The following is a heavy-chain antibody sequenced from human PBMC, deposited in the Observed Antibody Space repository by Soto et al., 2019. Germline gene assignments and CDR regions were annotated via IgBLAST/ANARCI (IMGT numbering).Heavy chain of an antibody. CDR2: MNPNSGNT. V-gene: IGHV1-8*01. CDR3: ARMNYYDSSGDAFDI. Sequence: SVKVSCKTSGDTFTSHDINSVRLATGQGLEWMGWMNPNSGNTGYAQKFKGRVTMTRNTSISTAYVELSSLRSEDTAVYYCARMNYYDSSGDAFDIWGQGTIVTISS. D-gene: IGHD3-22*01. CDR1: GDTFTSHD. J-gene: IGHJ3*02.